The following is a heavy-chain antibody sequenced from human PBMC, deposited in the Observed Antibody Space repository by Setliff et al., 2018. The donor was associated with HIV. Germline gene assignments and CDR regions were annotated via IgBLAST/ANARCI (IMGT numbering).Heavy chain of an antibody. J-gene: IGHJ4*02. Sequence: PSETLSLTCAVYGGSFSGYYWNWIRQPPGKGLEWIGEINHSGSTNYNPSLKSRVTISIDTSKNQFSLKLTSVTAADTAVYYCTRRDVSPLWFGQFDYWGQGILVTVSS. CDR2: INHSGST. V-gene: IGHV4-34*01. CDR1: GGSFSGYY. D-gene: IGHD3-10*01. CDR3: TRRDVSPLWFGQFDY.